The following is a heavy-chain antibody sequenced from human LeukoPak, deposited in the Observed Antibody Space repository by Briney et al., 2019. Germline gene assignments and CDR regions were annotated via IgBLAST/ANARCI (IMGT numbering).Heavy chain of an antibody. D-gene: IGHD3-9*01. CDR3: AREHYDILTGYYGLDAFDI. CDR1: GGTCSSYA. V-gene: IGHV1-69*04. J-gene: IGHJ3*02. Sequence: SVKVSCEAPGGTCSSYAISWVRQAPGQGREWMGRIIPILGIANYAQKFQGRVTITADKSTSTAYMELSSLRSEDTAVYYCAREHYDILTGYYGLDAFDIWGQGTMVTVSS. CDR2: IIPILGIA.